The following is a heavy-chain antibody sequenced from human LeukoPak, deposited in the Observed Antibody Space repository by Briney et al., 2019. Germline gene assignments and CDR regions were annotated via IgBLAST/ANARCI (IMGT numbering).Heavy chain of an antibody. J-gene: IGHJ2*01. CDR3: ARTPPGGSKVVTSHWYFDL. V-gene: IGHV2-70*01. CDR2: IDWDDDK. Sequence: SGPALLKPTPTLTLTCTFSGFSLSISGMCVSWIRQPPGKALEWLTLIDWDDDKYYSRSLKTRLTISKDTSKNQVVLTMTNMDPVDTATYYCARTPPGGSKVVTSHWYFDLWGPGTLVTVSS. CDR1: GFSLSISGMC. D-gene: IGHD4-23*01.